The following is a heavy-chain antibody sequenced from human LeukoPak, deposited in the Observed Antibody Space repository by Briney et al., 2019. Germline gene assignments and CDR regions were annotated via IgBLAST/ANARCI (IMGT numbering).Heavy chain of an antibody. J-gene: IGHJ4*02. Sequence: GGSLRLSCVVSGFSFSDYYMSWIRQAPGKGLEWISYIGGGTTIYYVDSVKGRFTISRDNAKNSLYLQMNSLRAEDTAVYYCAGTMVRGVDFDYWGQGTLVTVSS. CDR1: GFSFSDYY. V-gene: IGHV3-69-1*01. CDR3: AGTMVRGVDFDY. D-gene: IGHD3-10*01. CDR2: IGGGTTI.